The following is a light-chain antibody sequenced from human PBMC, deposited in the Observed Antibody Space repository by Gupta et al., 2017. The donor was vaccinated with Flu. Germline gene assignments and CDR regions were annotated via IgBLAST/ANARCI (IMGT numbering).Light chain of an antibody. CDR1: QGIWNY. V-gene: IGKV3-15*01. J-gene: IGKJ2*01. CDR3: KQEHNCPFS. CDR2: DAS. Sequence: PARLSASPGERATRSCGARQGIWNYLDWYQQNPGQAPRLLIYDASTRDSGVPDRFSGSGYGTEFTLTISRRQSEDVAVYDCKQEHNCPFSFGQGTKLDIK.